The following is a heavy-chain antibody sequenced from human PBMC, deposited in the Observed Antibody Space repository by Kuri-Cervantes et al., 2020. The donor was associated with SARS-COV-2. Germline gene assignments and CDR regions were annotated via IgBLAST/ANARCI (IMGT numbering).Heavy chain of an antibody. J-gene: IGHJ5*02. CDR2: IKSKTDGGTT. Sequence: GESLKISCAASGFTFSNAWMNWVRQAPGKGLEWVGRIKSKTDGGTTDYAAPVKGRFTISRDDSKNTLYLQMNSPKTEDTAVYYCTTVLVFGWFDPWGQGTLVTVSS. CDR1: GFTFSNAW. CDR3: TTVLVFGWFDP. D-gene: IGHD3-16*01. V-gene: IGHV3-15*07.